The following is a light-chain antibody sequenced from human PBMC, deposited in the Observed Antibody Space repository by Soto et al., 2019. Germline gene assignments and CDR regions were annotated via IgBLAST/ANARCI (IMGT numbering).Light chain of an antibody. CDR2: EVN. J-gene: IGLJ3*02. V-gene: IGLV2-14*01. CDR3: SSYTSIAGV. CDR1: SSDVGGYNF. Sequence: QSVLTQPASVSGSPGQSITISCTGTSSDVGGYNFVSWYQQHPGKAPKLMIFEVNNRPSGVSNRFSGSQSGNTASLTISGLQAEEEADYYCSSYTSIAGVFGGGTQLTVL.